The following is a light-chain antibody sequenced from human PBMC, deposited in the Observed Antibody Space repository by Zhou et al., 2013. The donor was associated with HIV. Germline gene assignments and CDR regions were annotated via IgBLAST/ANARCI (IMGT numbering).Light chain of an antibody. J-gene: IGKJ3*01. Sequence: DVVMTQSPLSLPVTLGQPASISCRSSQSLAYSDGNTYLNWFQQRPGQSPRRLIYKVSKRDSGVPDRFSGSGSGTDFTLTISSLQPEDFATYYCQQTYSTPFTFGPGTKVDI. CDR3: QQTYSTPFT. CDR1: QSLAYSDGNTY. CDR2: KVS. V-gene: IGKV2-30*01.